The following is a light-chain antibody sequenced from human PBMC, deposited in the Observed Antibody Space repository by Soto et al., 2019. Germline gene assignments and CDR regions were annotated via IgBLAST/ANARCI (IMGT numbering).Light chain of an antibody. CDR2: GAS. Sequence: EIVLTQSPGSRSLSPGERATLSCRASQSVDSSFFAWYQQKPGQAPRLLIYGASNRATGIPDRFSGSGSGTDFTLTISRLEPEDFSVYYCQQYVSSVTFGQGPKVEIK. J-gene: IGKJ1*01. CDR1: QSVDSSF. V-gene: IGKV3-20*01. CDR3: QQYVSSVT.